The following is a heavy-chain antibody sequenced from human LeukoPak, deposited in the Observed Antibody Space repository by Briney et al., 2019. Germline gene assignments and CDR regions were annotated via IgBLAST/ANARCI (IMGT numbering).Heavy chain of an antibody. CDR1: GGTLSSYA. V-gene: IGHV1-69*01. Sequence: ASVKVSCKASGGTLSSYAISWVRQAPGQGLEWMGGIIPIFGTANYAQKFQGRVTITADESTSTAYMELSSLRSEDTAVYYCARDHPYYDSSGYYRQGTNWFDPWGQGTLVTVSS. D-gene: IGHD3-22*01. CDR2: IIPIFGTA. J-gene: IGHJ5*02. CDR3: ARDHPYYDSSGYYRQGTNWFDP.